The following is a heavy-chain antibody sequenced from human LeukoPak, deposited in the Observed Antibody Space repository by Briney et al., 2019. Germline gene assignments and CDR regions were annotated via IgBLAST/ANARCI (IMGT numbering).Heavy chain of an antibody. Sequence: ASVKVSCXASGYTFTSYGISWVRQAHGQGLEWMGWISAYNGNTNYAQKLQGRVTMTTDTSTSTAYMELRSLRSDDTAVYYCARDYDYVWGSPGSAFDIWGQGTMVTVSS. CDR2: ISAYNGNT. CDR3: ARDYDYVWGSPGSAFDI. V-gene: IGHV1-18*01. CDR1: GYTFTSYG. D-gene: IGHD3-16*01. J-gene: IGHJ3*02.